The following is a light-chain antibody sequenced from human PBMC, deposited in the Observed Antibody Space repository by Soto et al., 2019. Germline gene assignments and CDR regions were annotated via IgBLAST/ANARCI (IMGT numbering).Light chain of an antibody. CDR2: AVS. V-gene: IGLV2-14*01. Sequence: QSALTQPASGSGSPGQSITISCSGTSSDIGSYDHVAWYQQFPGKSPKLMIYAVSDRPSGVSDRFSGSKSGITASLTISGLQTEDEADYYCISYTNRQSYVFGTGTKVTVL. CDR1: SSDIGSYDH. J-gene: IGLJ1*01. CDR3: ISYTNRQSYV.